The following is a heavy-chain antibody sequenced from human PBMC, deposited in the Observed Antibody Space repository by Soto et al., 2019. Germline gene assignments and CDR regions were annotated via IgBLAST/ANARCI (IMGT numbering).Heavy chain of an antibody. Sequence: PSETLSLTCTVSGGSISSGDYYWSWIRQPPGKGLEWIGYIYYSGSTYYNPSLKSRVTISVDTSKNQFSLKLSSVTAADTAVYYCARDRARRGWFDPWGQGTLVTVSS. CDR2: IYYSGST. CDR3: ARDRARRGWFDP. J-gene: IGHJ5*02. CDR1: GGSISSGDYY. V-gene: IGHV4-30-4*01. D-gene: IGHD3-10*01.